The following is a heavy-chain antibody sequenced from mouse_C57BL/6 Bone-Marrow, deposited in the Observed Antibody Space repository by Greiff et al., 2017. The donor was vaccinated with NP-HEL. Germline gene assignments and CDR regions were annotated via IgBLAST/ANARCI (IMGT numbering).Heavy chain of an antibody. Sequence: QVHLQQPGAELVRPGTSVKLSCKASGYTFTGYWMHWVKQRPGQGLDWIGLIAPSVGYPNYNQKFKGKATLTVDTSSSTAYMQLSSLTSEDSAVYYCARGETYYSLSWFDYWGQGTLVTVSA. CDR1: GYTFTGYW. D-gene: IGHD2-12*01. J-gene: IGHJ3*01. V-gene: IGHV1-59*01. CDR2: IAPSVGYP. CDR3: ARGETYYSLSWFDY.